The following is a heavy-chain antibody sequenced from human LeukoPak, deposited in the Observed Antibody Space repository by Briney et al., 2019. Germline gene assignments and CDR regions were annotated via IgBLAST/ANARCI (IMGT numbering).Heavy chain of an antibody. CDR2: IYYSGST. CDR3: ARARYSSSSGWFDP. CDR1: GGSFSGYY. V-gene: IGHV4-59*01. Sequence: SETLSLTCAVYGGSFSGYYWSWIRQPPGKGLEWIGYIYYSGSTNYNPSLKSRVTISVDTSKNQFSLKLSSVTAADTAVYYCARARYSSSSGWFDPWGQGTLVTVSS. J-gene: IGHJ5*02. D-gene: IGHD6-6*01.